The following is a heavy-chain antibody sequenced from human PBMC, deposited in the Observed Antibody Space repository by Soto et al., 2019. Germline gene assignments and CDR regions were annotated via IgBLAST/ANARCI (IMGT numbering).Heavy chain of an antibody. CDR2: INIAKGNT. J-gene: IGHJ4*02. Sequence: ASVKVSCKASGYTFTSYTMHWVREAPGQRPEWMGWINIAKGNTQYSQKLQGRVTFTRDTSASTAYMELSTLRSEDTAVYYCARSSGNFYTLGHWGQGTLVTVSS. D-gene: IGHD3-10*01. CDR3: ARSSGNFYTLGH. CDR1: GYTFTSYT. V-gene: IGHV1-3*04.